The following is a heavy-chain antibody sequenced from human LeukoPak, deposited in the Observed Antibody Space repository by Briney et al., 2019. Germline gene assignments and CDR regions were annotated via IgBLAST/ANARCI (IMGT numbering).Heavy chain of an antibody. J-gene: IGHJ3*02. V-gene: IGHV3-66*01. CDR3: ARDGGDWSGYDFVRAFDI. D-gene: IGHD5-12*01. CDR1: GFTVSSNY. CDR2: IYSGGST. Sequence: GGSLRLSCAASGFTVSSNYMSWVRQAPGKGLEWVSVIYSGGSTYYADSVKGRFTISRDNSKNTLYLQMNSLRAEDTAVYYCARDGGDWSGYDFVRAFDIWGQGTMVTVSS.